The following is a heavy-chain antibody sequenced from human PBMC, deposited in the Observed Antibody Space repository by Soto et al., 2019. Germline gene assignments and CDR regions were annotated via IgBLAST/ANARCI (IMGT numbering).Heavy chain of an antibody. J-gene: IGHJ4*02. D-gene: IGHD6-13*01. CDR3: ARDDEAAAGRDY. V-gene: IGHV3-21*01. CDR1: GFTFSSYS. Sequence: EVQLVESGGGLVKPGGSLRLSCAASGFTFSSYSMNWVRQAPGKGLEWVSSISSSSSYIYYADSVKGRFTISRDNAKNSLYLQMNSLRAEDTAVYCCARDDEAAAGRDYWGQGTLVTVSS. CDR2: ISSSSSYI.